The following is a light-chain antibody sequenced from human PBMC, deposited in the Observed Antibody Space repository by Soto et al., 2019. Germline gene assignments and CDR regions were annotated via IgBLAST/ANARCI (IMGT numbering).Light chain of an antibody. V-gene: IGKV1-27*01. CDR1: QGISNY. J-gene: IGKJ4*01. Sequence: DVQMTQSPSSLSASVGDRVTNTCRASQGISNYLTWHQQKPGKVPKVRIYAASTLQSGVPSRFSGSRSGSEFTLTNSDLQPEDVAVYYCQQYGSSPLTFGGGTKVDIK. CDR3: QQYGSSPLT. CDR2: AAS.